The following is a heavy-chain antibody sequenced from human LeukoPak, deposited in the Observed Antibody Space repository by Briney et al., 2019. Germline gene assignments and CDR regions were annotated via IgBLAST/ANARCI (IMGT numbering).Heavy chain of an antibody. J-gene: IGHJ5*02. CDR2: IYYSGST. D-gene: IGHD2-2*03. CDR1: GGSISSSY. Sequence: SETLSLTCTVSGGSISSSYWSWIRQPPGKGLEWIGYIYYSGSTNYNPSPKSRVTISVDTSKNQFSLKLSSVTAADTAVYYCASSPGGYCSSTSCYSNWFDPWGQGTLVTVSS. V-gene: IGHV4-59*01. CDR3: ASSPGGYCSSTSCYSNWFDP.